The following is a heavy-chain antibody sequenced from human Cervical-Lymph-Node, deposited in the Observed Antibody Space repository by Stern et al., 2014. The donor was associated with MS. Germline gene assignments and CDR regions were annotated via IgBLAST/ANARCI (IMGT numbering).Heavy chain of an antibody. D-gene: IGHD3-22*01. CDR3: TRGAYFDTTGSYRHADF. Sequence: QVQLMQSGAEVKKPGASVKVSCKTSGYTFTSYDITWVRQATGQGLEWMGWMKPNNGKAAYAQKFQGRVTMTSDTSTSTAYMELLSLKSDDTAVYFCTRGAYFDTTGSYRHADFWGQGTLVTVSS. CDR1: GYTFTSYD. J-gene: IGHJ4*02. V-gene: IGHV1-8*01. CDR2: MKPNNGKA.